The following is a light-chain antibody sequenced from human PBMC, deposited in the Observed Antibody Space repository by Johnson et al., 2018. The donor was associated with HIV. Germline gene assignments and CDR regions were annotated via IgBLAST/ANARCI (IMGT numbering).Light chain of an antibody. Sequence: QSVLSQPPSVSAAPGQKVTISCSGSSSNIGNNYVSWYQQPPGTAPKLLIYDSYKRPSGIPDRFSGSKSGTSATLHITGLQTGDEADYYCATWDSSLSAYVFGPGTKVTIL. CDR1: SSNIGNNY. CDR2: DSY. J-gene: IGLJ1*01. CDR3: ATWDSSLSAYV. V-gene: IGLV1-51*01.